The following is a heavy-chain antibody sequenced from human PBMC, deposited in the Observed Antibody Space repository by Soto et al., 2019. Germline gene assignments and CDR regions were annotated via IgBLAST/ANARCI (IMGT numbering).Heavy chain of an antibody. J-gene: IGHJ3*02. V-gene: IGHV5-51*01. CDR2: MYPDDSDI. D-gene: IGHD3-22*01. CDR3: ATAYVYDFENSNYYRDAFDI. CDR1: GYSFSFYW. Sequence: GESLKISCKASGYSFSFYWIGWVRQMPGKGLEWMAIMYPDDSDIRYSPSFEAHVTISADKSTSTAFLQWSSLKASDTAMYYCATAYVYDFENSNYYRDAFDIWGQGTLLTVS.